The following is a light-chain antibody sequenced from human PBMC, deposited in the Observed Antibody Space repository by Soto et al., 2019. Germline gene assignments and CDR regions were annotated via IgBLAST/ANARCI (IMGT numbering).Light chain of an antibody. J-gene: IGLJ1*01. Sequence: QSALTQPASVSGSPGQSITIYCTGTNSDVGGYNYVSWYQQHPGKAPKFMIYDVSSRPSGVSDRFSGSKSGNTASLTISGLQAEDEADYYCSSYTTSNTRQIVFGTGTKLTVL. CDR2: DVS. CDR1: NSDVGGYNY. CDR3: SSYTTSNTRQIV. V-gene: IGLV2-14*01.